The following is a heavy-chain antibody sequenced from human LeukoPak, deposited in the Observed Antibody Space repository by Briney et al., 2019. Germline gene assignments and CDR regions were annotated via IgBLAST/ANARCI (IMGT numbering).Heavy chain of an antibody. CDR2: ISGSGGST. J-gene: IGHJ6*03. D-gene: IGHD6-19*01. Sequence: QPGGSLRLSCAASGFTFSSYAMSWVRQAPGKGLEWVSAISGSGGSTYYADSVKGRFTISRDNSKNTLWLQMNSLRTEDTAVYYCAKGYVAGQPDYNYYYMDVWGKGTTVTVFS. CDR1: GFTFSSYA. CDR3: AKGYVAGQPDYNYYYMDV. V-gene: IGHV3-23*01.